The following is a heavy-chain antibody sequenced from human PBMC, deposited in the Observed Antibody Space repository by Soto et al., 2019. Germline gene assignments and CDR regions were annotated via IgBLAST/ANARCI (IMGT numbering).Heavy chain of an antibody. CDR1: GFTFSSYA. CDR2: ISGSGGST. Sequence: QPGGSLRLSCAASGFTFSSYAMSWVRQARGKGLEWVSAISGSGGSTYYADSVKGRFTISRDNSKNTMYLQMNSLRAEDTAVYYCAKDRQCQQLGPLLGYEGIDGWGQGTTVTVSS. D-gene: IGHD6-13*01. V-gene: IGHV3-23*01. J-gene: IGHJ6*02. CDR3: AKDRQCQQLGPLLGYEGIDG.